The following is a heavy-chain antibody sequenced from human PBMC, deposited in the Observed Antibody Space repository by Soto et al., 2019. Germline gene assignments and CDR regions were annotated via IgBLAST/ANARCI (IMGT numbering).Heavy chain of an antibody. CDR2: ISSNGGST. V-gene: IGHV3-64*01. J-gene: IGHJ3*02. Sequence: EVQLVESGGGLVQPGGSLRLSCAASGFTFSSYAMHWVRQAPGKGLEYVSAISSNGGSTYYANSVKGRFTISRDNSKNTLYLQMGGLRAEDMGVYYCARESGCYAGNAFYIWGQGTMVTVSS. CDR3: ARESGCYAGNAFYI. CDR1: GFTFSSYA. D-gene: IGHD6-19*01.